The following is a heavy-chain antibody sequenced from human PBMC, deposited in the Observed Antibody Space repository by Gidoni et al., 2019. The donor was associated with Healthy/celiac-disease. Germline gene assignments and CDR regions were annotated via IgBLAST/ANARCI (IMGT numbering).Heavy chain of an antibody. CDR1: GFTFSSSS. D-gene: IGHD5-12*01. CDR2: ISSSSSYI. V-gene: IGHV3-21*01. CDR3: ARDGQIVDIVATITAFDI. Sequence: EVQLVESGGGLVKPGGSLRLYCAASGFTFSSSSMNWVRQAPGKGLEWVSSISSSSSYIYYADSVKGRFTISRDNAKNSLYLQMNSLRAEDTAVYYCARDGQIVDIVATITAFDIWGQGTMVTVSS. J-gene: IGHJ3*02.